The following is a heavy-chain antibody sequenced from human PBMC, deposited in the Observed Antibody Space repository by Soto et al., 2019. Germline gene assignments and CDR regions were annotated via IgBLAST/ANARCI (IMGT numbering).Heavy chain of an antibody. V-gene: IGHV1-69*12. J-gene: IGHJ3*02. Sequence: QVQLVQSGAEVKKSGSSVKVACKVSGDTFSNYAINWVRRAPGQGLEWMGAIVPIFRTRNYAQKFQGRVTITADESTIPAYMELCRLRSDDTATYYCAREASAPGTFREDASDIWGQGTKVTVSS. CDR2: IVPIFRTR. CDR3: AREASAPGTFREDASDI. CDR1: GDTFSNYA. D-gene: IGHD1-7*01.